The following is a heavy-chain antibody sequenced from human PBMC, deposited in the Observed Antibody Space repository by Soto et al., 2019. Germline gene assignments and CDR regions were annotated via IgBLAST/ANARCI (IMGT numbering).Heavy chain of an antibody. CDR1: GFTFSNAW. CDR2: IKSKTDGGTT. D-gene: IGHD1-26*01. Sequence: EVQLVESGGGLVKPGGSLRLSCAASGFTFSNAWMSWVRQAPGKGLEWVGRIKSKTDGGTTDYAAPVKGRFTISRDDSKNTLYLQMNSLKTEDTAVYYCSGGSYPYYYYYGMDVRGQGTTVTVSS. CDR3: SGGSYPYYYYYGMDV. V-gene: IGHV3-15*01. J-gene: IGHJ6*02.